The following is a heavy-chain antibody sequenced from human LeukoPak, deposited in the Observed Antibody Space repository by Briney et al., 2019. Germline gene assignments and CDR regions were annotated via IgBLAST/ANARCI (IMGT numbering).Heavy chain of an antibody. J-gene: IGHJ4*02. Sequence: GGSLRLSCAASGFTFSSYSMNWVRQAPGKGLEWVSSISGSSTYIYYADSVKGRFTISRDNAKKSLYLQMNSLRAEDTAVYYCARDNGNKYYFDYWGQGTLVTVPS. D-gene: IGHD2-8*01. CDR3: ARDNGNKYYFDY. V-gene: IGHV3-21*04. CDR2: ISGSSTYI. CDR1: GFTFSSYS.